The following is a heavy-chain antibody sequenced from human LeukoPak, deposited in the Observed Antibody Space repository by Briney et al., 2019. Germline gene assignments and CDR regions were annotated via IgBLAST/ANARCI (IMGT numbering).Heavy chain of an antibody. CDR2: ITSSSSYI. Sequence: GGSLRLSCAASGFTFSSYSMNWVRQAPGKGREWVSSITSSSSYIYSADSVKGRFTISRDNAKSSLYLQMNSLRDEDTAVYYCARDPYSGNYGDYYYYYMDVWGKGTTVTISS. J-gene: IGHJ6*03. CDR1: GFTFSSYS. CDR3: ARDPYSGNYGDYYYYYMDV. V-gene: IGHV3-21*01. D-gene: IGHD1-26*01.